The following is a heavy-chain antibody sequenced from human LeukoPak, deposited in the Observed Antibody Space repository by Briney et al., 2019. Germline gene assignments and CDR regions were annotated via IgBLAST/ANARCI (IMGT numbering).Heavy chain of an antibody. V-gene: IGHV4-59*01. D-gene: IGHD2-15*01. Sequence: SETLSLTCTVSGGSISSYYWSWIRQPPGKGLEWIGYIYYSGSTNYNPSLKSRVTISVDTSKNQFSLKLSSVTAADTAVYYCAKSGLNRFDYWGQGALVTVSS. J-gene: IGHJ4*02. CDR1: GGSISSYY. CDR3: AKSGLNRFDY. CDR2: IYYSGST.